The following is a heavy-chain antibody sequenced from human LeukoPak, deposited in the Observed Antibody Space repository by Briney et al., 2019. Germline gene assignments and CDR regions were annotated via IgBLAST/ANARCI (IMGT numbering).Heavy chain of an antibody. CDR2: IYSGGTT. J-gene: IGHJ4*02. D-gene: IGHD2-2*01. V-gene: IGHV3-53*01. CDR3: AIPRYCSSTSCSLFDY. CDR1: GFTVINNY. Sequence: PGGSLRLSCAASGFTVINNYMTWVRQAPGKGLEWVSVIYSGGTTHYADSVKGRFTISRDNSKNTLYLQMNSLRVDDTAVYYCAIPRYCSSTSCSLFDYWGQGTLVTVSS.